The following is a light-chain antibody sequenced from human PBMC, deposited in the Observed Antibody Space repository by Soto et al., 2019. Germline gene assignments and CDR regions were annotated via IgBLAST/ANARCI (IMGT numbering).Light chain of an antibody. Sequence: EIVMTQSPATLSVSPGERVTLSCRASQSVSSSLAWYQQKPGQAPRLHIYGASTRAIGIPGRFSGSGSETEFTLTISSLQSEDFAVYYCQQYNNWWTFGQGTKVETK. CDR2: GAS. CDR3: QQYNNWWT. CDR1: QSVSSS. J-gene: IGKJ1*01. V-gene: IGKV3-15*01.